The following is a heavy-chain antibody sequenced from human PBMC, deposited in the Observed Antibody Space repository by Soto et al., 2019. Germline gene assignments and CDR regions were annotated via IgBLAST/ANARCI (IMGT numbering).Heavy chain of an antibody. Sequence: ASVKVSWKASGYSLTNNDVSWGRQATEQGHEWMGWMNPGSGATKYAQRFQGRLTMSRDTSITTAYMQLSGRRSDDAAVYYYAKALVRFLEWGPDSDYYTMYVGGHGTRVTVSS. J-gene: IGHJ6*02. CDR2: MNPGSGAT. CDR3: AKALVRFLEWGPDSDYYTMYV. V-gene: IGHV1-2*02. CDR1: GYSLTNND. D-gene: IGHD3-3*01.